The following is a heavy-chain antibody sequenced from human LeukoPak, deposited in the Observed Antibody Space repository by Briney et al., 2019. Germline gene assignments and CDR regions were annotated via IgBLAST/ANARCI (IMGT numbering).Heavy chain of an antibody. Sequence: ASVKVSRKASGYTFTSYGISWVRQAPGQGLEWMGWISAYNGNTNYAQKLQGRVTMTTDTSTSTAYMELRSLRSDDTAVYYCARESNMHIVVVTATYAFDIWGQGTMVTVSS. J-gene: IGHJ3*02. CDR2: ISAYNGNT. D-gene: IGHD2-21*02. CDR3: ARESNMHIVVVTATYAFDI. CDR1: GYTFTSYG. V-gene: IGHV1-18*01.